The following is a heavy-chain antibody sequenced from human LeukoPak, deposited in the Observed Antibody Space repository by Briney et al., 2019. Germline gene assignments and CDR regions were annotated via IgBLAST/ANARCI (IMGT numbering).Heavy chain of an antibody. J-gene: IGHJ6*03. CDR2: IYPDDSDT. CDR3: ARHEVGGDSSSGYEYYYYMDV. D-gene: IGHD3-3*01. Sequence: GASLKISSEAFGSTFTKYWIGWVRQMPGKGLEWMGMIYPDDSDTKYSPSFQGQVTISVDESISTAYLQWSSLKASDTAIYYCARHEVGGDSSSGYEYYYYMDVWGKGTAVTVSS. CDR1: GSTFTKYW. V-gene: IGHV5-51*01.